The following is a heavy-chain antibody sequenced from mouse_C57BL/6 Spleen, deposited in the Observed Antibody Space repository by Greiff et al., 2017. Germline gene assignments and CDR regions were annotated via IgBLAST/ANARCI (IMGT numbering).Heavy chain of an antibody. J-gene: IGHJ1*03. CDR2: IWSGGST. Sequence: VMLVESGPGLVQPSQSLSITCTVSGFSLTSYGVHWVRQSPGKGLEWLGVIWSGGSTDYNAAFISRLSISKDNSKSQVFFKMNSLQADDTAIYYCARRDSKYWYFDVWGTGTTVTVSS. CDR3: ARRDSKYWYFDV. CDR1: GFSLTSYG. V-gene: IGHV2-2*01. D-gene: IGHD2-5*01.